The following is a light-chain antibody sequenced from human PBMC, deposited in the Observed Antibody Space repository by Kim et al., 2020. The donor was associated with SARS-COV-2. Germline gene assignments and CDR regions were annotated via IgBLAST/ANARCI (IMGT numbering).Light chain of an antibody. V-gene: IGLV1-47*01. J-gene: IGLJ7*01. Sequence: QSVLTQPPSVSVTPGQRVTISCSGSSFNIGNNNVYWYQQLPGTAPKLLIYKTNQRPSGVPDRFSDSKSGTSASLAISGLRSEDEADYYCAAWDDSLSGYVVFGGGTQLTVL. CDR3: AAWDDSLSGYVV. CDR2: KTN. CDR1: SFNIGNNN.